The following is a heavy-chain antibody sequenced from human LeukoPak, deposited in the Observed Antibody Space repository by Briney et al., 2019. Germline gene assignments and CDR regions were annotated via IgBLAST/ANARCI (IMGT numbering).Heavy chain of an antibody. D-gene: IGHD3-10*01. Sequence: GGSLRLSCVTSGFTFSSYGMHWVRQVPGKGLEWVAVISYDAKSNYHVDSVKGRFTISRDNSKNTLYLQMNSLRAEDTAVYYCAKDGRDYFVSGSHYRGVPALDYWGQGTLVTVSS. CDR2: ISYDAKSN. CDR3: AKDGRDYFVSGSHYRGVPALDY. J-gene: IGHJ4*02. V-gene: IGHV3-30*18. CDR1: GFTFSSYG.